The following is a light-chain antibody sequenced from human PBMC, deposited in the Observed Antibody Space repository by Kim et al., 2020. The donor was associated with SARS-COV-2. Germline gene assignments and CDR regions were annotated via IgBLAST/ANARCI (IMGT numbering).Light chain of an antibody. CDR3: QQYNSDFT. CDR1: QSIKNW. Sequence: DIHMTQSPSTLSASIGDRVTITCRASQSIKNWLDWYQQRPGKAPKVLIYDASSLESGVPSRFSGSGSGTDLTLTISSLQPEDFATYYLQQYNSDFTCGQGTTLDIK. CDR2: DAS. J-gene: IGKJ1*01. V-gene: IGKV1-5*01.